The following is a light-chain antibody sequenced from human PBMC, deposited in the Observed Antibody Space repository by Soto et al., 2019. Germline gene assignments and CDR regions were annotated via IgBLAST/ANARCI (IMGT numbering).Light chain of an antibody. CDR1: SSDVGGYNY. V-gene: IGLV2-8*01. CDR2: EVN. Sequence: QSALTQPPSASGSPGQSITISCTGTSSDVGGYNYVSWYQQHPGKAPKLIICEVNKRPSGVPDRFSGSKSGNTASLTVTGLQAEVEADYYCSSYAGSNNLIFGGGTKLTVL. J-gene: IGLJ2*01. CDR3: SSYAGSNNLI.